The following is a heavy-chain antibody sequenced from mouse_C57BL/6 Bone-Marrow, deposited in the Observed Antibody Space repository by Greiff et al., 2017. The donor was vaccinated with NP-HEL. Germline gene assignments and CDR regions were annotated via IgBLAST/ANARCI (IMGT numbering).Heavy chain of an antibody. CDR2: IIPCTGCT. D-gene: IGHD1-1*01. J-gene: IGHJ1*03. Sequence: QVQLQQPGPELVKPGASVKLSCKASGYTFPSYWMPWVKQRPGQVLAWIGFIIPCTGCTNYNEKFKSKATLTVDKSSSTAYMQLSSLTSADSAVFDCALLRLDCEDWGTGTTGTVSS. CDR1: GYTFPSYW. CDR3: ALLRLDCED. V-gene: IGHV1-53*01.